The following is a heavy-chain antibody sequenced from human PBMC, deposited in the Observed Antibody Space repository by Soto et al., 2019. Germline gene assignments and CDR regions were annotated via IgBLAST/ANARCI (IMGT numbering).Heavy chain of an antibody. D-gene: IGHD2-15*01. CDR2: IYPGDSDT. Sequence: GESLKISCKGSGYSFTSYWIGWVRQMPGKGLEWMGIIYPGDSDTRYSTSFQGQVTISADKSISTAYLQWSSLKASDTAMYYCARHSTVVDHYYYYGMDVWGQGTTVTVSS. J-gene: IGHJ6*02. V-gene: IGHV5-51*01. CDR3: ARHSTVVDHYYYYGMDV. CDR1: GYSFTSYW.